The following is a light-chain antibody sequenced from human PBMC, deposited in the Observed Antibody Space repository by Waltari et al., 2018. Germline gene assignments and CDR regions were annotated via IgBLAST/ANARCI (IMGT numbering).Light chain of an antibody. V-gene: IGKV2D-29*01. J-gene: IGKJ1*01. CDR3: MQTKQFPWT. CDR2: EIS. CDR1: QSLLYTDGKTY. Sequence: DVVMTQSPLSLPVTLGQPASISCKSSQSLLYTDGKTYFYWYLQKAGQPPQLLIYEISKRFSGVPDRFSGSGSGTDFTLKISRVEAEDVGVYYCMQTKQFPWTLGQGTKVEVK.